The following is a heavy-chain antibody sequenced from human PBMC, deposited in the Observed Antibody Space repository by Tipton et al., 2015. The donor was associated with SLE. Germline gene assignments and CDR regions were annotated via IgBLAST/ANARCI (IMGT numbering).Heavy chain of an antibody. CDR2: IARSSSYT. J-gene: IGHJ4*02. D-gene: IGHD3-9*01. Sequence: SLRLSCAASGFTFSNYPMTWVRQAPGKGLEWASSIARSSSYTYYANSTKGRLTISRDDAKNSLHLQMNSLTAEDTAVYYCARGYYDILTGYFPFDYWGPGTLVTVSS. CDR3: ARGYYDILTGYFPFDY. V-gene: IGHV3-21*01. CDR1: GFTFSNYP.